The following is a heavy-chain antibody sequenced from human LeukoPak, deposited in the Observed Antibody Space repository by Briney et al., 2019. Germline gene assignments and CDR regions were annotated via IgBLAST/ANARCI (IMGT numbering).Heavy chain of an antibody. Sequence: GGSLRLSCVASGFTFSSYEMNWVRQAPGKGLEWVSYISSSGSTIYYADSVKGQFTISRDNAKNSLYLQMNSLRAEDTAVYYCAREYYYGSGSFDYWGQGTLVTVSS. CDR3: AREYYYGSGSFDY. D-gene: IGHD3-10*01. CDR1: GFTFSSYE. CDR2: ISSSGSTI. J-gene: IGHJ4*02. V-gene: IGHV3-48*03.